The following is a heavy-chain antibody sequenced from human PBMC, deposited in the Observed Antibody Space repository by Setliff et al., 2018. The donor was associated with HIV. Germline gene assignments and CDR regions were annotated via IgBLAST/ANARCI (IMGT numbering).Heavy chain of an antibody. D-gene: IGHD2-21*02. J-gene: IGHJ6*03. CDR3: TREVVTSSLGNYYYMDV. Sequence: GGSLRLSCTASGFTFGDYAMSWVRQAPGKGLEWVGFIRSKAYGGTTEYAASVKGRFTISRDDSKGIVYLQMSSLKSEDTAVYFCTREVVTSSLGNYYYMDVWGNGTAVTVSS. CDR2: IRSKAYGGTT. V-gene: IGHV3-49*04. CDR1: GFTFGDYA.